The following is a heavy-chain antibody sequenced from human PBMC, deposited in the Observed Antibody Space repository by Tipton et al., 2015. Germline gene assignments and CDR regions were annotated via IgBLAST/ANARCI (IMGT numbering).Heavy chain of an antibody. D-gene: IGHD4-17*01. CDR3: ARYPYGDFGYLDL. J-gene: IGHJ2*01. CDR2: ISSSSTYI. V-gene: IGHV3-21*01. CDR1: GFTFADYA. Sequence: SLRLSCAASGFTFADYAMHWVRQAPGKGLEWVSSISSSSTYIYYADSVKGRFTISRDNAKNSLYLQMNSLRAEDTAVYYCARYPYGDFGYLDLWGRGTLVTVSS.